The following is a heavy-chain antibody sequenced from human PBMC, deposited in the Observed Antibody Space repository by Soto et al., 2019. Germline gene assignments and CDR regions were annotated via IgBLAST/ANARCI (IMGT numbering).Heavy chain of an antibody. CDR3: ASDIFKTGATGVFDI. CDR2: IYAAGST. V-gene: IGHV3-66*01. D-gene: IGHD1-1*01. J-gene: IGHJ3*02. CDR1: GFTVSGNY. Sequence: EVQLVESGGGLVQPGGSLRLSCAASGFTVSGNYMSWVRQAPGQGLEWVSVIYAAGSTYYIDSVNGRFTISRDNSKNTLYLQMNSLRAEDTAVYHCASDIFKTGATGVFDIWGQGTRVTVSS.